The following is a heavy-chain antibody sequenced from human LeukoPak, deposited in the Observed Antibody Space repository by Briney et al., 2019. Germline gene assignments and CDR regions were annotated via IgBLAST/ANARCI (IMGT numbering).Heavy chain of an antibody. D-gene: IGHD3-22*01. CDR3: AKTPRSGRITMIVVVTANGVYFDY. J-gene: IGHJ4*02. CDR1: GFTFSSYA. Sequence: GGSLRLSCAASGFTFSSYAMSWVRQAPGKGLEWVSAIIGSGGSTYYADSVTGRLTIARDNSKNTLYLQMNSLRAEDTAVYYCAKTPRSGRITMIVVVTANGVYFDYWGQGTLVTVSS. CDR2: IIGSGGST. V-gene: IGHV3-23*01.